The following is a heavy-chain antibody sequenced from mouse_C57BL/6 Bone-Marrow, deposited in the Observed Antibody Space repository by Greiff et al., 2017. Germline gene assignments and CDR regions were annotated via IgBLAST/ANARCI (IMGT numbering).Heavy chain of an antibody. J-gene: IGHJ3*01. CDR2: ILPGSGST. CDR3: ARESSGYVGGWCAY. V-gene: IGHV1-9*01. CDR1: GYTFTGYW. D-gene: IGHD3-2*02. Sequence: VQLQQSGAELMKPGASVKLSCKATGYTFTGYWIEWVKQRPGHGLEWIGEILPGSGSTNYNEKFKGKATFTEDTASNTAYMRLSSMTTEDSAIYYCARESSGYVGGWCAYWGQGTLITVSA.